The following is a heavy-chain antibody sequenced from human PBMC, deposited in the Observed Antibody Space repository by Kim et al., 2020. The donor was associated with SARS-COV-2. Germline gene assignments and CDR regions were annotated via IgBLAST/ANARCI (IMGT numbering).Heavy chain of an antibody. CDR2: ISGTGRNI. CDR1: GFTFHTSE. V-gene: IGHV3-48*03. Sequence: GGSLRLSCAASGFTFHTSEMNWVRQAPGKGPEWVSYISGTGRNIYYADSVKGRFTISKDSAKNSLYLQMNSLRDEDTAIYYCSRGNPVPTWGQGTLVTV. CDR3: SRGNPVPT. J-gene: IGHJ4*02.